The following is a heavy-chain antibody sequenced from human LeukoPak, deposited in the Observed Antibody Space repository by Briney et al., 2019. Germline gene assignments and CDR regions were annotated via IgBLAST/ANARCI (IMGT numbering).Heavy chain of an antibody. CDR2: IYTSGST. V-gene: IGHV4-4*07. CDR1: GGSISSYY. D-gene: IGHD4-17*01. Sequence: SETLSLTCTVSGGSISSYYWSWIRQPAGKGLEWNGRIYTSGSTNYNPSLKSRVTMSVDTSKNQFSLKLSSVTAADTAVYYCAREREPGYGDYFDYWGQGTLVTVSS. J-gene: IGHJ4*02. CDR3: AREREPGYGDYFDY.